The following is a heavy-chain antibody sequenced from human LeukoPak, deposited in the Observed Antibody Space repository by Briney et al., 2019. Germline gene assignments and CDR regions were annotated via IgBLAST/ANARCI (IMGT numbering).Heavy chain of an antibody. D-gene: IGHD3-10*01. CDR2: IYYSGST. J-gene: IGHJ4*02. CDR1: GGSISSYY. CDR3: ARDSRNYYGSGPLFDY. Sequence: PSETLSLTCTVSGGSISSYYWSWIRQPPGKGLEWIGYIYYSGSTNYNPSLKSRVTISVDTSKNQFSLKLSSVTAADTAVYYCARDSRNYYGSGPLFDYWGQGTLVTVSS. V-gene: IGHV4-59*01.